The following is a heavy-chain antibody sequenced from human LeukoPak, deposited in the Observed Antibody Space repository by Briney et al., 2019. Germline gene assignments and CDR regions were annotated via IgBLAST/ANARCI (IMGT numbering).Heavy chain of an antibody. J-gene: IGHJ4*02. D-gene: IGHD4-17*01. CDR3: AKDIDYGDDLLPFDY. V-gene: IGHV3-11*01. Sequence: PGGSLRLSCAASGFTFRDYYMSWIRQAPGKGLEWVSYISSSGTSIYYADSVKGRFTISRDNAKNSLYLQMNSLRAEDTAVYYCAKDIDYGDDLLPFDYWGQGTLVTVSS. CDR2: ISSSGTSI. CDR1: GFTFRDYY.